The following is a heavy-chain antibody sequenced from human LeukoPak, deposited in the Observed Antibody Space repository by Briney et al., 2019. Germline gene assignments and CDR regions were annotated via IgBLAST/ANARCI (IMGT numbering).Heavy chain of an antibody. D-gene: IGHD3-22*01. J-gene: IGHJ3*02. V-gene: IGHV3-49*04. Sequence: GGSLRLSCTTSGFTFGDHAMSWVRQAPGKGLEWVGFIRSKAYGGTTEYAASVKGRFTISRDDSKSIAYLQMNSLKTEDTAVYYCTRSFYYYDSSGSNVGGYAFDIWGQGTMVTVSS. CDR3: TRSFYYYDSSGSNVGGYAFDI. CDR2: IRSKAYGGTT. CDR1: GFTFGDHA.